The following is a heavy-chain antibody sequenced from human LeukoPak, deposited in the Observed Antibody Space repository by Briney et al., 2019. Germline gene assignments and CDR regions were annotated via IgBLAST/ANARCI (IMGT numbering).Heavy chain of an antibody. Sequence: GGSLRLSCVTSGLTFSTYWMSWVRQAPGKGLEWVANIKQDESEKYYVDSVKGRFTISRDNAKNSLFLQMNSLRAEDTAVYYCARAGIFSSSYGISWDYWGQGALVAVSS. CDR1: GLTFSTYW. CDR3: ARAGIFSSSYGISWDY. V-gene: IGHV3-7*01. J-gene: IGHJ4*02. D-gene: IGHD6-6*01. CDR2: IKQDESEK.